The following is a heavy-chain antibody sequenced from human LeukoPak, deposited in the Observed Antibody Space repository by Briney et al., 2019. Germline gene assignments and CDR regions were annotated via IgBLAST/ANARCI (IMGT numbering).Heavy chain of an antibody. D-gene: IGHD3-10*01. Sequence: GGSLRLSCAASGFTFSSYAMSWVRQAPGKGLEWVSTISGSCANTYYADSVKGRFTISRDNSKNTLFLQMNSLRAEDTAVYYCAKNPFYYGSGSYDYWGQGTLVTVSS. CDR1: GFTFSSYA. CDR2: ISGSCANT. CDR3: AKNPFYYGSGSYDY. J-gene: IGHJ4*02. V-gene: IGHV3-23*01.